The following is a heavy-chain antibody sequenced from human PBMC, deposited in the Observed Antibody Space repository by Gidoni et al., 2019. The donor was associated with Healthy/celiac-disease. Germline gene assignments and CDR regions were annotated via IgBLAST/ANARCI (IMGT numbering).Heavy chain of an antibody. V-gene: IGHV3-15*01. D-gene: IGHD5-18*01. CDR3: TTDSAGAVQLWSLDY. J-gene: IGHJ4*02. CDR2: IKSKTDGGTT. CDR1: GFTFRKPW. Sequence: EVQLVASGGGLVKPGGSLRLSCAASGFTFRKPWMSWVRQAPGKGLEWVGRIKSKTDGGTTDYAAPVKGRFTISRDDSKNTLYLQMNSLKTEDTAVYYCTTDSAGAVQLWSLDYWGQGTLVTVSS.